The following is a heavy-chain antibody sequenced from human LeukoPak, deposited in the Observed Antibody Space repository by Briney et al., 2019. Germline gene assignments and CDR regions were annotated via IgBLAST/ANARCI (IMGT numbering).Heavy chain of an antibody. CDR1: GYTFTAHF. CDR3: ARDGGHTTLPYYYMDV. Sequence: ASVKVSCKASGYTFTAHFIHWVRQAPGQGLEWMGWINPNSGGTNHAQKFQGRVTMTRDTSISVAYMELSSLTSDDTAVYFCARDGGHTTLPYYYMDVWGKGTTVIVSS. D-gene: IGHD3-16*01. J-gene: IGHJ6*03. CDR2: INPNSGGT. V-gene: IGHV1-2*02.